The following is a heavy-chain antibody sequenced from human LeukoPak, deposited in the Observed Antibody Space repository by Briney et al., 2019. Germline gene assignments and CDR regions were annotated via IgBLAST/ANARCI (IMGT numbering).Heavy chain of an antibody. D-gene: IGHD2-21*01. Sequence: GRSLRLSCAASGFTFSSYGMHWVRQAPGKGLEWVAVIWYDGSNKYYADSVKGRFTISRDNSKNTLYLQMNSLRAEDTAVYYCARDREYCGGDCYSDYYYGMDVWGKGPTVTVSS. J-gene: IGHJ6*04. CDR1: GFTFSSYG. CDR3: ARDREYCGGDCYSDYYYGMDV. V-gene: IGHV3-33*01. CDR2: IWYDGSNK.